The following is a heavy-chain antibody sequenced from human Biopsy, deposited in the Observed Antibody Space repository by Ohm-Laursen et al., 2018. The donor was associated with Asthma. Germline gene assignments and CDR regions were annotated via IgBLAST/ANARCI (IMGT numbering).Heavy chain of an antibody. CDR2: IKQDGSEK. CDR3: ARDRPITMVRGVIITFDP. Sequence: GSLRLSCTASGFTFSSYWMSWVRQAPGKGLEWVANIKQDGSEKYYVDSVKGRFTISRDNAKNSLYLQMNGLRAEDTAVYYCARDRPITMVRGVIITFDPWGQGTLVTVSS. V-gene: IGHV3-7*05. J-gene: IGHJ5*02. CDR1: GFTFSSYW. D-gene: IGHD3-10*01.